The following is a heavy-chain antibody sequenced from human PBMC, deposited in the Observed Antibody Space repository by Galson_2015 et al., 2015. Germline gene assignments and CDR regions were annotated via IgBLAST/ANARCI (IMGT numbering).Heavy chain of an antibody. Sequence: SVKVSCKASGYTFTSYDINWVRQATGQGLEWMGWMNPNSGNTGYAQKFQGRVTMTRNTSISTAYMELSSLRSEDTAVYYCARGRRKMTPYYYYGMDVWGQGTTVTVSS. D-gene: IGHD1-14*01. J-gene: IGHJ6*02. CDR2: MNPNSGNT. V-gene: IGHV1-8*01. CDR3: ARGRRKMTPYYYYGMDV. CDR1: GYTFTSYD.